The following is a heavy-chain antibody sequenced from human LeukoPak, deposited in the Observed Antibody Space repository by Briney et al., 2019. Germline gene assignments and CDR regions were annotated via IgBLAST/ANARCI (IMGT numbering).Heavy chain of an antibody. Sequence: GASVKVSCKASGYSFTSYGFNWVRQAPGQGLEWMGWMSAYNGKTNYAHSLQGRVTVTADTSTSTAYMELRSLRSDDTAVYYCARDQGWEPPSKGYYYYYGMDVWGQGTTVTVSS. CDR1: GYSFTSYG. D-gene: IGHD1-26*01. J-gene: IGHJ6*02. V-gene: IGHV1-18*01. CDR3: ARDQGWEPPSKGYYYYYGMDV. CDR2: MSAYNGKT.